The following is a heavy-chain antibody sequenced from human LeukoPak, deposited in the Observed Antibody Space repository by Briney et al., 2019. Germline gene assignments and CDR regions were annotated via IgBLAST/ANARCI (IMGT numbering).Heavy chain of an antibody. CDR1: GFTFSSYA. V-gene: IGHV3-23*01. Sequence: PGGSLRLSCAASGFTFSSYAMSWVRQAPGKGLEWVSAISGSGGSTYYADSVKGRFTISRDNSKNTLYLQMNSLRAEDTAVYYCARDGCASSTSCYPYYYYYYMDVWGKGTTVTVSS. J-gene: IGHJ6*03. D-gene: IGHD2-2*01. CDR3: ARDGCASSTSCYPYYYYYYMDV. CDR2: ISGSGGST.